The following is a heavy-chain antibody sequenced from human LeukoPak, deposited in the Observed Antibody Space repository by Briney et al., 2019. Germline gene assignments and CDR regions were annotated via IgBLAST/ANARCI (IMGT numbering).Heavy chain of an antibody. Sequence: GASVKVSCKASGYTFTSYGISWVRQAPGQGLEWMGWISAYNGNTNYAQTLQGRVTMTTDTSTSTAYMELRSLKSDDTTVYYCARVRLPGIAAAGTWWFDPWGQGTLVTVSS. CDR2: ISAYNGNT. D-gene: IGHD6-13*01. V-gene: IGHV1-18*01. CDR3: ARVRLPGIAAAGTWWFDP. J-gene: IGHJ5*02. CDR1: GYTFTSYG.